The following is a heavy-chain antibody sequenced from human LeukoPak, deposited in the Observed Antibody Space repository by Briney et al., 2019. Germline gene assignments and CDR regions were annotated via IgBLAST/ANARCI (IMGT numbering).Heavy chain of an antibody. D-gene: IGHD6-19*01. CDR2: IYYSGST. J-gene: IGHJ4*02. CDR1: GGSISSSSYY. V-gene: IGHV4-39*01. CDR3: ARVSGSGWFGGYHFDY. Sequence: SETLSLTCTVSGGSISSSSYYWGWIRQPPGKGLEWIGSIYYSGSTYYDPSLKSRVTISVDTSKNQFSLKLSSVTAADTAVYYCARVSGSGWFGGYHFDYWGQGTLVTVSS.